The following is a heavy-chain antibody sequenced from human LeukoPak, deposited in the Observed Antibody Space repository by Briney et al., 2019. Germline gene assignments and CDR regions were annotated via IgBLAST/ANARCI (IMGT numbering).Heavy chain of an antibody. V-gene: IGHV1-8*01. J-gene: IGHJ5*02. Sequence: ASVKVSCKASGYTFTSYDINWVRQATGQGLEWMGWMNPNSGNTGYVQKFQGRVTMTRNTSISTAYMELSSLRSEDTAVYYCARGRDWLRWFDPWGQGTLVTVSS. D-gene: IGHD3/OR15-3a*01. CDR1: GYTFTSYD. CDR2: MNPNSGNT. CDR3: ARGRDWLRWFDP.